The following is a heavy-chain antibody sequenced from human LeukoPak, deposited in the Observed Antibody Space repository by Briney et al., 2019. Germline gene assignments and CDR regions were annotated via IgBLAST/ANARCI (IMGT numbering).Heavy chain of an antibody. Sequence: GRSLRLSCAASGFTFSSYGMHWVRQAPGKGLEWVAVISYDGSNKYYADSVKGRFTISRDNSKNTPYLQMNSLRAEDTAVYYCAKDQIGKLDPWGQGTLVTVSS. V-gene: IGHV3-30*18. CDR1: GFTFSSYG. CDR3: AKDQIGKLDP. J-gene: IGHJ5*02. D-gene: IGHD3-22*01. CDR2: ISYDGSNK.